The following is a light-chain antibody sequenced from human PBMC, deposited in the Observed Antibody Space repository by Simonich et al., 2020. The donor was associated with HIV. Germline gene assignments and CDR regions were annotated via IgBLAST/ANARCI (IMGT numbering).Light chain of an antibody. CDR3: QQRYNWPRT. V-gene: IGKV3-11*01. J-gene: IGKJ3*01. CDR2: DAS. Sequence: EIVLTQSPATLSLSPGERAPLSCRASQSVSSYLAWYQQKPGQAPRLLIYDASNRATGIPARLSCSGSGTDFTLTISSLEPEDFAVYYCQQRYNWPRTFGPGTKVDIK. CDR1: QSVSSY.